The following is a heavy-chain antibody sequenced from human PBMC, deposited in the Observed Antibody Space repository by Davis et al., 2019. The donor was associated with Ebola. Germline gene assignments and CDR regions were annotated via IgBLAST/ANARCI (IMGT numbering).Heavy chain of an antibody. CDR1: GYTFTGYY. CDR3: AREAGATTRIYDS. Sequence: ASVKVSCKASGYTFTGYYMHWVRQAPGQGLEWMGWISAHNGNTNYAQKLQGRVTMTTDTSRSTAYMELRSLRSDDTAVYYCAREAGATTRIYDSWGKGTLVTVSS. V-gene: IGHV1-18*04. D-gene: IGHD1-26*01. CDR2: ISAHNGNT. J-gene: IGHJ5*01.